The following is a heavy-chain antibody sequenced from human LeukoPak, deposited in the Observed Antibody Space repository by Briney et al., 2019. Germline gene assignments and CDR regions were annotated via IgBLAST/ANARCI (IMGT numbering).Heavy chain of an antibody. D-gene: IGHD6-19*01. CDR1: GITFSSYG. CDR2: ISSTGGTT. J-gene: IGHJ4*02. V-gene: IGHV3-21*01. Sequence: GGSLRLSCAASGITFSSYGMSWVRQAPGKGLEWVSSISSTGGTTYYADSVKGRFTISRDNAKNSLCLQMNSLRAEDTAVYYCARDRVSSGWDHDYWGQGTLVTVSS. CDR3: ARDRVSSGWDHDY.